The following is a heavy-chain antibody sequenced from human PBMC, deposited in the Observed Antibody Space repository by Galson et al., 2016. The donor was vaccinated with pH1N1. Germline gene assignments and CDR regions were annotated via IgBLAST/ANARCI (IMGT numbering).Heavy chain of an antibody. CDR1: GYSLTNYW. J-gene: IGHJ4*02. D-gene: IGHD3-9*01. V-gene: IGHV5-51*01. CDR3: ASTRPELRYFDWQKPHSFDY. CDR2: IYLGDSHT. Sequence: QSGAEVKKPGESLKISCEGFGYSLTNYWIVWVRQMPGKGLEWMGSIYLGDSHTTYSPSFQGQVTISADKSISTAYPERSSLKASDTATYYCASTRPELRYFDWQKPHSFDYWGQGTLVTVSS.